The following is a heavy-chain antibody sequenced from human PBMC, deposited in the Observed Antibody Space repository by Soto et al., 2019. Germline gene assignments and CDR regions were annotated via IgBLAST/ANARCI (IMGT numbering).Heavy chain of an antibody. J-gene: IGHJ5*02. D-gene: IGHD5-18*01. CDR3: ASWIHGYNYGHDH. V-gene: IGHV3-23*01. CDR1: GITFSNYA. CDR2: ISISGGYR. Sequence: PGGSLRLSCGVSGITFSNYAMSWVRQAPGKGLEWVSGISISGGYRYYTDFVEGRFTISRDNSKNTLFLQMNSLRVEDTAVYYCASWIHGYNYGHDHWGQGTLVTVSS.